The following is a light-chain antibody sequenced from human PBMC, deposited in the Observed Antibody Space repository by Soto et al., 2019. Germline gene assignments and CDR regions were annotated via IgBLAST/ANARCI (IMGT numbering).Light chain of an antibody. Sequence: EIVMTQSPGTLSVSPGERATLSCRASQSVSSNLAWYQQKPGQAPRLLIYGASTRATGIPARFSGSRSGTEFTLTISGLQSEDFAVYYCQQYKNWPRTFGQGTKVEIK. CDR1: QSVSSN. CDR2: GAS. V-gene: IGKV3-15*01. CDR3: QQYKNWPRT. J-gene: IGKJ1*01.